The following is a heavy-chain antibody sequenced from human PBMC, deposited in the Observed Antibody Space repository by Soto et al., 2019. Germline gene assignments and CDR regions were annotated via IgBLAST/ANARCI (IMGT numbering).Heavy chain of an antibody. V-gene: IGHV3-15*01. CDR3: TTNTNASGSSGYYSGMDV. J-gene: IGHJ6*02. D-gene: IGHD3-10*01. Sequence: PGGSLRLSCAASGFTFTNAWLSWVRQAPGKGLEWIGRIKSKTDGGTADYAAPVKGRFTISRDDSKYTLYLQVNSLKTDDTAVYYCTTNTNASGSSGYYSGMDVWGQGTTVTVSS. CDR2: IKSKTDGGTA. CDR1: GFTFTNAW.